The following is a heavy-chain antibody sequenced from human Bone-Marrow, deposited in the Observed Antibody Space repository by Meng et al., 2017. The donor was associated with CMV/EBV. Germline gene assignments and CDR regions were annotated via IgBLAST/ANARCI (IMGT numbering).Heavy chain of an antibody. Sequence: GESLKISCAASGFTFSSYAMSWVRQAPGKGLEWVSVIYSGGSSTYYADSVKGRFTISRDNSKNTLYLQMNSLRAEDTAVYYCAKEVSSGYYAYYFDYWGQGTLVTVSS. D-gene: IGHD3-22*01. CDR2: IYSGGSST. CDR3: AKEVSSGYYAYYFDY. CDR1: GFTFSSYA. J-gene: IGHJ4*02. V-gene: IGHV3-23*03.